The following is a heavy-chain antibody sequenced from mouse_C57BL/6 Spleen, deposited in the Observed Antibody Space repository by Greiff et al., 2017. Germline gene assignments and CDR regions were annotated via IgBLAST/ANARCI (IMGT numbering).Heavy chain of an antibody. D-gene: IGHD1-1*01. V-gene: IGHV1-15*01. J-gene: IGHJ1*03. Sequence: QVQLQQSGAELVRPGASVTLSCKASGYTFTDYEMHWVKQTPVHGLEWIGAIDPETGGTAYNQKFKGKAILTADKSSSTAYMELRSLTSEDSAVYYCTRYSRGYYGSYWYFDVWGTGTTVTVSS. CDR1: GYTFTDYE. CDR3: TRYSRGYYGSYWYFDV. CDR2: IDPETGGT.